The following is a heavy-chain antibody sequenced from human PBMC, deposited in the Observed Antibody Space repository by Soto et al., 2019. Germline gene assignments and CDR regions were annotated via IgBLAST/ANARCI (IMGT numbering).Heavy chain of an antibody. J-gene: IGHJ6*02. CDR3: ARGLRFLEWQRDNYYYGMDV. Sequence: ASVKVSCKASGYTFTSYGISWVRQAPGQGLEWMGWISAYNGNTNYAQKLQGRVTMTTDTSTSTAYMELRSLRSDDTAVYYCARGLRFLEWQRDNYYYGMDVWGQGTTVTVSS. CDR2: ISAYNGNT. D-gene: IGHD3-3*01. V-gene: IGHV1-18*04. CDR1: GYTFTSYG.